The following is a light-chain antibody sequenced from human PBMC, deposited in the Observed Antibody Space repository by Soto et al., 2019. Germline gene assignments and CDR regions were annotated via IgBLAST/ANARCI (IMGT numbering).Light chain of an antibody. CDR1: QSVGTY. J-gene: IGKJ1*01. CDR3: QQYGSSGT. V-gene: IGKV3-11*01. CDR2: EAS. Sequence: EIVLTQSPVTLSLSPGETATLSCRASQSVGTYLAWYQLKSGQAPRLLIYEASKRATGIPARFSGRGSGTDFTLTISSLEPEDFAVYYCQQYGSSGTFGQGTKVDIK.